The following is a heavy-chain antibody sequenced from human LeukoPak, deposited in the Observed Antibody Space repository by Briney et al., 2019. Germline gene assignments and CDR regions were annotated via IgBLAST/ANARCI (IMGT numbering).Heavy chain of an antibody. CDR3: AKESAYQFDY. V-gene: IGHV3-30*18. J-gene: IGHJ4*02. CDR2: ISYDGSNK. Sequence: PGGSLRLSCAASGFTFSSYGIHWVRQAPGKGLEWVAVISYDGSNKFYADSVKGRFTISRDNSKNTVDLQMNSLRAEDTAVYYCAKESAYQFDYWGQGTLVTVSS. CDR1: GFTFSSYG.